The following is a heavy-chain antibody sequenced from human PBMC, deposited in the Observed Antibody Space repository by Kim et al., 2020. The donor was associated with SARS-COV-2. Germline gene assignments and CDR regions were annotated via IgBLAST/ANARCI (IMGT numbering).Heavy chain of an antibody. V-gene: IGHV4-34*01. Sequence: LKSRVTISVDTYQNQFSLKLSAVTAADTAVYYCARGGSSVLYYYYGMDVWGQGTTVTVSS. CDR3: ARGGSSVLYYYYGMDV. J-gene: IGHJ6*02. D-gene: IGHD1-26*01.